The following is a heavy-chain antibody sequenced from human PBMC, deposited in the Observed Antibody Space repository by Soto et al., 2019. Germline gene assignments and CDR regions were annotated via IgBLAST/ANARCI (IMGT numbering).Heavy chain of an antibody. Sequence: QVQLVQSGAEVKKPGASVKVSCKASGYTFTSYAMHWVRQAPGQRLEWMGWINAGNGNTKYSQKFQRRVTITRDTSARTAYMELSSLRSEDTAVYYCARVSSVGAYCGGDCLDAFDIWGQGTMVTVSS. CDR3: ARVSSVGAYCGGDCLDAFDI. D-gene: IGHD2-21*02. J-gene: IGHJ3*02. CDR1: GYTFTSYA. CDR2: INAGNGNT. V-gene: IGHV1-3*01.